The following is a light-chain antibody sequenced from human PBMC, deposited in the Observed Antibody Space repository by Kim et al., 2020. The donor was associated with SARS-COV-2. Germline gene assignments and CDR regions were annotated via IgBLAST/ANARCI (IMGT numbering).Light chain of an antibody. V-gene: IGKV3-11*01. CDR2: DAS. Sequence: EIVLTQSPATLSLSPGERATLSCRASQSVSSYLAWYQQKVGQAPRLLIYDASNRATGIPARFSGSGSGTDFTLTISSLEPEDFAVYYCQQRSHWPWTFGQGTKVDIK. J-gene: IGKJ1*01. CDR1: QSVSSY. CDR3: QQRSHWPWT.